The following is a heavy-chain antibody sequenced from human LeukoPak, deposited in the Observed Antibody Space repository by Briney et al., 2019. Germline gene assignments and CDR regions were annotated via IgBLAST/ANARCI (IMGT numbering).Heavy chain of an antibody. Sequence: SETLSLTCTVSGGSIRSGSYYWSWIRQPAGKGLEWIGRIYTSGGTNYNPSLKSRVTISVDTSKNQFSLKLSSVTAADTAVYYCARVHSSAPTYYYDSSGYYGIWGQGTMVTVSS. J-gene: IGHJ3*02. D-gene: IGHD3-22*01. CDR3: ARVHSSAPTYYYDSSGYYGI. V-gene: IGHV4-61*02. CDR2: IYTSGGT. CDR1: GGSIRSGSYY.